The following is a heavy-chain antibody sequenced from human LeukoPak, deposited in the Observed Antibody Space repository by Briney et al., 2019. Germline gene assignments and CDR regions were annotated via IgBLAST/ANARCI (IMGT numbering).Heavy chain of an antibody. CDR3: ARVIGSSSFNWFDP. J-gene: IGHJ5*02. Sequence: ASVRVSCXASGYTFTHYDISWVRQAPGQGLKWMGWISAHSGTTNFAQKFQGRLTMTTDTSTNTAYMELRSLRSEDTAVYYCARVIGSSSFNWFDPWGQGTLVTVSS. CDR2: ISAHSGTT. D-gene: IGHD6-13*01. V-gene: IGHV1-18*01. CDR1: GYTFTHYD.